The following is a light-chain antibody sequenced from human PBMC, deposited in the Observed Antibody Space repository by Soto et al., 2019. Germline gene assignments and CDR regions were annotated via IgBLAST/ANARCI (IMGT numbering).Light chain of an antibody. J-gene: IGLJ3*02. Sequence: QSVLTQSPSASASLGASVKLTCTLSSGHINYDIAWHQQQPGKGPRYLMKLNSDGSHFKGDGIPDRFSGSSSGAERYLTSSSLQSEDEADYCCQAWGAGIRVFGGGTKVTVL. CDR1: SGHINYD. V-gene: IGLV4-69*01. CDR3: QAWGAGIRV. CDR2: LNSDGSH.